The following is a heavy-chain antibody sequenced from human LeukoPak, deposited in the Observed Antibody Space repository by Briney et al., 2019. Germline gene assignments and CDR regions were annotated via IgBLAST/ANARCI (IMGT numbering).Heavy chain of an antibody. J-gene: IGHJ3*02. CDR3: ARSPIPESAFDI. Sequence: SETLSLTCAVYGGSFSSYYWSWILQPAGKGLEWLGRIYTSGSTNYNPSLKSRVTMSVDTSKNQFSLKLSSVTAADTAVYYCARSPIPESAFDIWGQGTMVTVSS. V-gene: IGHV4-59*10. CDR1: GGSFSSYY. CDR2: IYTSGST. D-gene: IGHD2-21*01.